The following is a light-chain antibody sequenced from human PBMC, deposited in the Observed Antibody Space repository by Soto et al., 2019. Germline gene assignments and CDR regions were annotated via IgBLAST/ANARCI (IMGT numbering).Light chain of an antibody. J-gene: IGKJ2*01. CDR1: QNIHIN. V-gene: IGKV3-15*01. CDR3: QQYEGWPRT. Sequence: EIVMTQSAYTLSVSPGDTATLSCRSSQNIHINLAWYQQKPGQAPTLLIYGVTARAPGVPARFSGSGYGTDFTLTIRSVQSGDFGVFYCQQYEGWPRTFGLGTKV. CDR2: GVT.